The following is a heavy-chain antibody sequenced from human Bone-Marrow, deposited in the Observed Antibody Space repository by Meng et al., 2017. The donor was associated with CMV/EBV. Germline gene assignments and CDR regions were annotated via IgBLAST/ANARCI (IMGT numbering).Heavy chain of an antibody. V-gene: IGHV1-2*02. Sequence: ASVKVSCKASGYSFTGYYMHWVRQAPGQGLEWMGWINPNSGGTNYAQKFQGRVTMTRDTSISTAYMELSRLRSDDTAVYYCAKAYGRGFWSGYSAYGMDVWGQRTTVTVSS. CDR3: AKAYGRGFWSGYSAYGMDV. CDR2: INPNSGGT. J-gene: IGHJ6*02. CDR1: GYSFTGYY. D-gene: IGHD3-3*01.